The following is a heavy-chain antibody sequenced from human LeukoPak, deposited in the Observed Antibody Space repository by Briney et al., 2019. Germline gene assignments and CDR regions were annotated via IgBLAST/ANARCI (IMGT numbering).Heavy chain of an antibody. D-gene: IGHD5-18*01. CDR2: IYAGGNT. J-gene: IGHJ4*02. Sequence: GGSLRLSCAASGVSVSTNNMNWVRQAPGKGLEWVSIIYAGGNTYYADSVKGRFTISRDDSKNTLYLQMNGLRAEDTAVYYCARQQDTTNPGYWGQGTLVTVSS. V-gene: IGHV3-66*04. CDR1: GVSVSTNN. CDR3: ARQQDTTNPGY.